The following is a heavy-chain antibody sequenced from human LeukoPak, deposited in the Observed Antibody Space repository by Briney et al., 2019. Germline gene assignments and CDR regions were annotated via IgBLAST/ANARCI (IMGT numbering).Heavy chain of an antibody. D-gene: IGHD3-10*01. CDR2: ISTYNGDT. CDR1: GYTFTSHG. Sequence: GASVKVSCKASGYTFTSHGISWVRQVPGQGLEWMGWISTYNGDTIYAQNFQGRVTMTTDTSTSTAYMELRSLRSDDTAVYYCVRDEGRVSGSYSPWGQGTLVTVSS. CDR3: VRDEGRVSGSYSP. V-gene: IGHV1-18*01. J-gene: IGHJ5*02.